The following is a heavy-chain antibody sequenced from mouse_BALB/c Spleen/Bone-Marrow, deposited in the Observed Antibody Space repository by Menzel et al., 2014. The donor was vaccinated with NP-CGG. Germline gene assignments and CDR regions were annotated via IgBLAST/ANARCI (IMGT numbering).Heavy chain of an antibody. CDR1: GYTFTSYW. V-gene: IGHV1S81*02. J-gene: IGHJ2*01. CDR3: EKGATPELAPDY. D-gene: IGHD3-1*01. Sequence: VQLQQSGAELVKPGASVKLSCKASGYTFTSYWMHWVKQRPGQGLEWIGEINPSNGRTNYNEKFKSKATLTVDKSSSTSSFHPSSLTSGNSAFFSGEKGATPELAPDYGGQATPPTAS. CDR2: INPSNGRT.